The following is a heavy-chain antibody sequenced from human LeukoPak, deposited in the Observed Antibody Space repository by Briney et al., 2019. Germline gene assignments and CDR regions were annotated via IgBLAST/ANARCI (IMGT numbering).Heavy chain of an antibody. CDR2: IYHSGGT. Sequence: SETLSLTCTVSGGSIISSSYSWGWIRQPPGKGLEWIGVIYHSGGTYYNPSLKSRLTMSVDTSKNQFSLKLSSVTATDTAVYYCASLIAAGYFDHWGQGTLVTVSS. CDR3: ASLIAAGYFDH. V-gene: IGHV4-39*01. CDR1: GGSIISSSYS. J-gene: IGHJ4*02. D-gene: IGHD6-13*01.